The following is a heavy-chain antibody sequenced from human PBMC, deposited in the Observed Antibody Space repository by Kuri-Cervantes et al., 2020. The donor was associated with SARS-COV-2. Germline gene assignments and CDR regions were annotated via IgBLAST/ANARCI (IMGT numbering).Heavy chain of an antibody. D-gene: IGHD2-2*02. CDR3: ARALFAPSTSYNTYYYYYMDV. Sequence: GSLRLSCTVSGCSFSSGSYYWGWIRQPPGKELEWIGYIYYSGITNYNPSLKSRVTISVDTSKNQFSLKPSSVTAADTAVYYCARALFAPSTSYNTYYYYYMDVWGKGTKVTVSS. CDR2: IYYSGIT. CDR1: GCSFSSGSYY. V-gene: IGHV4-61*01. J-gene: IGHJ6*03.